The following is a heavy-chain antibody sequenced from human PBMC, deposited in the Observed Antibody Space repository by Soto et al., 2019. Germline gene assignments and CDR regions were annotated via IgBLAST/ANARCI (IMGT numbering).Heavy chain of an antibody. D-gene: IGHD3-16*01. CDR1: GFAFSNYG. CDR2: ISYDGSHA. Sequence: GGSLRLSCAASGFAFSNYGIHWVRQAPGKGLEWVAVISYDGSHAYYADSVKGRLTFSRDNSKNTLYLQMNSLGAEDTAVYYCAKDHGSLSNDYYYMDVWGKGTTVTVSS. V-gene: IGHV3-30*18. CDR3: AKDHGSLSNDYYYMDV. J-gene: IGHJ6*03.